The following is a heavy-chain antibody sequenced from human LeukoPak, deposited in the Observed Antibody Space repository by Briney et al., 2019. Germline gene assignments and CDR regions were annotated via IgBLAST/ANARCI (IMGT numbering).Heavy chain of an antibody. Sequence: PSETLSLTCAVYGGSFSGFNWTWVRQPPGKGLEWIGDINHSGSTNFNPSLKSRLTISVDTSKNQFSLRLSSVTAADTAVYYCARVTGYMIEDYFDYWGQGTLVTVSS. CDR2: INHSGST. CDR3: ARVTGYMIEDYFDY. V-gene: IGHV4-34*01. D-gene: IGHD3-22*01. CDR1: GGSFSGFN. J-gene: IGHJ4*02.